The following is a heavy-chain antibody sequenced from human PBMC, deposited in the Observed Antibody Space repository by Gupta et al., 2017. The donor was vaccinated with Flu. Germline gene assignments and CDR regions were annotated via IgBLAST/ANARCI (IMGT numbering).Heavy chain of an antibody. CDR2: ITPMLGTT. Sequence: QVQLVQSGAEVKKPGSSVKVSCKASGGTFSTFGVVWVRQAPGQGLEWMGGITPMLGTTHYAQKFQGRVTITADNSANTAFMELSSLRFEDTALYYCAREYSDSSRHHWFAPWGQGTLVTVSS. J-gene: IGHJ5*02. CDR1: GGTFSTFG. V-gene: IGHV1-69*06. CDR3: AREYSDSSRHHWFAP. D-gene: IGHD5-12*01.